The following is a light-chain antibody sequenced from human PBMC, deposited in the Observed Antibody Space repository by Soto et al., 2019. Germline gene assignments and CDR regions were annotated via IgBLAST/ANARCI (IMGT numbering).Light chain of an antibody. CDR2: DVS. V-gene: IGLV2-11*01. CDR1: SSDVGGYNY. CDR3: CSYAGGPYV. Sequence: QSALTQPRSVSGSPGQSVTISCTGTSSDVGGYNYVSWYQHHPGKAPKLMIYDVSKRPSGVPDRFSGSKSGNTASLTISGLHAEDATEYYCCSYAGGPYVFGTGTKLTVL. J-gene: IGLJ1*01.